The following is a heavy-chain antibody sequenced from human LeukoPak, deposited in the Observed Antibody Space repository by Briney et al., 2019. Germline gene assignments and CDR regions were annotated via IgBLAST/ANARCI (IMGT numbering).Heavy chain of an antibody. CDR3: AKDRAITMIVVVTSAFDI. J-gene: IGHJ3*02. Sequence: ETLSLTCTVSGGSISSYYWSWIRQPPGKGLEWVSAISGSGGSTYYADSVKGRFTISRDNSKNTLYLQMNSLRAEDTAVYYCAKDRAITMIVVVTSAFDIWGQGTMVTVSS. D-gene: IGHD3-22*01. CDR1: GGSISSYY. V-gene: IGHV3-23*01. CDR2: ISGSGGST.